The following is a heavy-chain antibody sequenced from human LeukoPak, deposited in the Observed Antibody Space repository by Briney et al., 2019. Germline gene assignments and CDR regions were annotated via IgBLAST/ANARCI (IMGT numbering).Heavy chain of an antibody. Sequence: PSETLSLTCTVSGGSISSSSYYWGWIRQPPGTGLEWIGSIYYSGSTYYNPSLKSRVTISVDTSKNQFSLKLSSVTAADTAVYYCARRDMGAFDAFDIWGQGTMVTVSS. D-gene: IGHD2-15*01. CDR2: IYYSGST. CDR3: ARRDMGAFDAFDI. CDR1: GGSISSSSYY. V-gene: IGHV4-39*01. J-gene: IGHJ3*02.